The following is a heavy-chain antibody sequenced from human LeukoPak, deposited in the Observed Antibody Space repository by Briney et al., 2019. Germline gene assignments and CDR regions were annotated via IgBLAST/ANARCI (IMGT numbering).Heavy chain of an antibody. J-gene: IGHJ4*02. CDR1: GFTFSSYG. CDR3: AKVDLTGYSSGWYAATIDY. V-gene: IGHV3-30*18. CDR2: ISYDGSNK. D-gene: IGHD6-19*01. Sequence: GRSLRLSCAASGFTFSSYGMHWVRQAPGKGLEWVAVISYDGSNKYYADSAKGRFTISRDNSKNTLYLQMNSLRAEDTAVYYCAKVDLTGYSSGWYAATIDYWGQGTLVTVSS.